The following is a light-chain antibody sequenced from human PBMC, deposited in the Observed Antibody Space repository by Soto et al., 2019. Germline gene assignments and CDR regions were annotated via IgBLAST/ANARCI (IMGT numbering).Light chain of an antibody. J-gene: IGLJ2*01. Sequence: QSALTQPASVSGSPGQSITISCTGTSDDVGGYNYVSWYQQHPGKAPKLMIFEVNNRPSGVSNRFSGSRSGNTASLTISGLQAADDAAYYCSFYLTGNTPVVFGGGTKLTVL. CDR3: SFYLTGNTPVV. CDR1: SDDVGGYNY. V-gene: IGLV2-14*01. CDR2: EVN.